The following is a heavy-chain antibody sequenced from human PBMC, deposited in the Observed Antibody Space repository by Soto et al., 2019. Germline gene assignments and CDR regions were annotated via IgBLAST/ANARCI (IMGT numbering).Heavy chain of an antibody. J-gene: IGHJ4*02. V-gene: IGHV1-2*04. CDR1: GYTFTGYY. D-gene: IGHD3-3*01. Sequence: QVQLVQSGAEVKKPGASVKVSCKASGYTFTGYYMHWVRQAPGQGLEWMGWINPNSGGTNYAQKFQGWVTMTRDTSISTAYMELSRLRSDDTAVYYCARGRADIYDFWSGYSFDYWGQGTLVTVSS. CDR2: INPNSGGT. CDR3: ARGRADIYDFWSGYSFDY.